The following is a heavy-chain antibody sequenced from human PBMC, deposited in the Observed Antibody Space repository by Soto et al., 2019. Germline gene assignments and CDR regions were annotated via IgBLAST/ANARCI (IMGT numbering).Heavy chain of an antibody. D-gene: IGHD2-21*02. CDR3: ARDRGDDYYYGMDV. CDR2: MYDSGST. J-gene: IGHJ6*02. V-gene: IGHV4-30-4*01. Sequence: QVHLQESGPGLVKPSQALSLTCTVSGGSISSGDYYWSWIRQPPGKGLEWIGYMYDSGSTYYNPSLKSRLTISVDTSKNQFSLNLSSVTAADTAVYYCARDRGDDYYYGMDVWGQGTTVTVTS. CDR1: GGSISSGDYY.